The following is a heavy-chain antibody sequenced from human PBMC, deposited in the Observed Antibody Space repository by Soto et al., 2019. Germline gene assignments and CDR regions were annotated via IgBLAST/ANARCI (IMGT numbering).Heavy chain of an antibody. Sequence: SVKLSCKASGGTFSSYAISCVRQAPGQGLEWMGGIIPIFGTANYAQKFQGRVTITADESTSTAYMELSSLRSEDTAVYYCARGIVGTMVRGAFNYWGQGTLVTVSS. V-gene: IGHV1-69*13. J-gene: IGHJ4*02. CDR2: IIPIFGTA. D-gene: IGHD3-10*01. CDR1: GGTFSSYA. CDR3: ARGIVGTMVRGAFNY.